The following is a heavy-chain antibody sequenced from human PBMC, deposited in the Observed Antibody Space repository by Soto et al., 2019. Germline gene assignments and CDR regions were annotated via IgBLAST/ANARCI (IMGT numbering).Heavy chain of an antibody. V-gene: IGHV3-48*02. CDR1: GFTFITYS. CDR3: SRVGPTGSRYFDY. CDR2: ISGSSNTI. J-gene: IGHJ4*02. Sequence: GGSLRLSCAASGFTFITYSMTWVRQAPGRGLEWLSYISGSSNTIYYADSVTGRFTISRDNARDSLYLQMNSLRDEDTAVYYCSRVGPTGSRYFDYWGQGTLVTVSS. D-gene: IGHD4-17*01.